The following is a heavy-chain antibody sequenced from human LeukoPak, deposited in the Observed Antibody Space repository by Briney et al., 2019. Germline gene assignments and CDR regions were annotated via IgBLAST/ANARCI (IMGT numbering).Heavy chain of an antibody. CDR1: GFTFSSYA. CDR3: ARDLGKGYFDY. V-gene: IGHV3-30*04. J-gene: IGHJ4*02. Sequence: GGSLRLSCAASGFTFSSYAMPWVRQAPGKGLEWVAVISYDGSNKYYADSVKGRFTISRDNSKNTLYLQMNSLRAEDTAVYYCARDLGKGYFDYWGQGTLVTVSS. CDR2: ISYDGSNK.